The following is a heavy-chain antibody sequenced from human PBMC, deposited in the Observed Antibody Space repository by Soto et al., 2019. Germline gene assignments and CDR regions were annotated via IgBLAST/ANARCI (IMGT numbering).Heavy chain of an antibody. CDR3: ARVDYGSVPTLYYYYYYMHV. Sequence: KASETLSLTCAVYGGSFSGYYWSWIRQPPGKGLEWIGEINHSGSTNYNPSLKSRVTISVDTSKNQFSLKLSSVTAADTAVYYCARVDYGSVPTLYYYYYYMHVWGKGTTVTVSS. CDR1: GGSFSGYY. V-gene: IGHV4-34*01. J-gene: IGHJ6*03. CDR2: INHSGST. D-gene: IGHD3-10*01.